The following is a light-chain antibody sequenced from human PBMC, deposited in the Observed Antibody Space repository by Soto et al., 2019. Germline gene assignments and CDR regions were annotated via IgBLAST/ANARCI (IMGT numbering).Light chain of an antibody. Sequence: EIVLTQCPRTLSLSPGERATLSCRASQNINNNYLAWFQQKPGQAPRLLIYGASSRATGIPDRFSGSGSGTDFTLTISRLEPEDFAVYYCQRYGSSRTFGQGTKVDIK. V-gene: IGKV3-20*01. J-gene: IGKJ1*01. CDR2: GAS. CDR1: QNINNNY. CDR3: QRYGSSRT.